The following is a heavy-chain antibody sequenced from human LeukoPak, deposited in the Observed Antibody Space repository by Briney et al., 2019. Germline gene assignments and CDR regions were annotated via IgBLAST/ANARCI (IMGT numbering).Heavy chain of an antibody. CDR2: ISYDGTNK. D-gene: IGHD6-19*01. CDR1: GFPFSNYA. J-gene: IGHJ3*02. V-gene: IGHV3-30-3*01. Sequence: GALRLSCAASGFPFSNYAMHWVRQAPGKGLEWVAVISYDGTNKYYADSVKGRFTISRDNSKNTLYLQMNSLRAEDTAVYYCAGWPDAFDIWGQGTMVTVSS. CDR3: AGWPDAFDI.